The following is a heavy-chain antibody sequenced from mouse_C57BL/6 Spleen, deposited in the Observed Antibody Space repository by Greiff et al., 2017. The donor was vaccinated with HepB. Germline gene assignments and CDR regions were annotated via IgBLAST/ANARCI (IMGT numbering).Heavy chain of an antibody. D-gene: IGHD1-1*01. J-gene: IGHJ3*01. CDR2: ISYDGSN. Sequence: ESGPGLVKPSQSLSLTCSVTGYSITSGYYWNWIRQFPGNKLEWMGYISYDGSNNYNPSLKNRISITRDTSKNQFFLKLNSVTTEDTATYYCARAHYYGSSYGGFAYWGQGTLVTVSA. V-gene: IGHV3-6*01. CDR3: ARAHYYGSSYGGFAY. CDR1: GYSITSGYY.